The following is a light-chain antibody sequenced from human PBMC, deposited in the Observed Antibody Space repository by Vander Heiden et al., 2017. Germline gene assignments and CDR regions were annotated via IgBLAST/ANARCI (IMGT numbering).Light chain of an antibody. CDR2: TAS. Sequence: DMQLTQSPSSLSASIGDRVTITCQAGQGISNHLNWYQQKPGKVPKLLICTASSLQSGVSSRFSGSGSGTDFTLTISSLQPEDFATYYCQQTYNTPWTFGQGTKVEIK. CDR3: QQTYNTPWT. V-gene: IGKV1-39*01. J-gene: IGKJ1*01. CDR1: QGISNH.